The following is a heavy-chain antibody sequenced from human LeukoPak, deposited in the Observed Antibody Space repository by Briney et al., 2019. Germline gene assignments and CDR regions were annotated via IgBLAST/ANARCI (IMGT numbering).Heavy chain of an antibody. CDR1: GGSIRNYF. Sequence: SETLSLTCIVSGGSIRNYFWSWIRQPPGKGLEWIGHIYYTGSTNYNPSLKSRVTISVDTSNNQFSLKLSSVSAADTAVYYCARPHPLYGSGSYVSWGHGTLVTVSS. CDR2: IYYTGST. J-gene: IGHJ5*01. D-gene: IGHD3-10*01. V-gene: IGHV4-59*08. CDR3: ARPHPLYGSGSYVS.